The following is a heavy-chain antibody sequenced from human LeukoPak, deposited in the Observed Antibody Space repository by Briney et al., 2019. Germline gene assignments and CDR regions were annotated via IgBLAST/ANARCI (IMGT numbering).Heavy chain of an antibody. CDR3: ARLLWFGDFDY. D-gene: IGHD3-10*01. Sequence: SETLSLTCAVYGGSFSGYYWSWIRHPPGKGLEWIGEINHSGSTNYNPSLKSRVTISVDTSKNQFSLKLSSVTAADTAVYYCARLLWFGDFDYWGQGTLVTVSS. J-gene: IGHJ4*02. CDR1: GGSFSGYY. V-gene: IGHV4-34*01. CDR2: INHSGST.